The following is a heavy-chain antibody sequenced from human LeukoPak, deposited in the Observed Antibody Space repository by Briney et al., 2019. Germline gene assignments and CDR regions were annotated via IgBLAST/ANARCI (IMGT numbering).Heavy chain of an antibody. D-gene: IGHD4-17*01. J-gene: IGHJ5*02. Sequence: SETLSLTCTVSGGSISGGGYYWSWIRQHPGKGLEWIGYIYYSGSTYYNPSLKSRVTISVDTSKNQFSLKLSSVTAADTAVYYCARDGYGDLRGFDPWGQGTLVTVSS. CDR3: ARDGYGDLRGFDP. CDR2: IYYSGST. V-gene: IGHV4-31*03. CDR1: GGSISGGGYY.